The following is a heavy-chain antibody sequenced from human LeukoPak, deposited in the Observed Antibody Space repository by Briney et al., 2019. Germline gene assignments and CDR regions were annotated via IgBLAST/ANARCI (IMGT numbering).Heavy chain of an antibody. D-gene: IGHD3-10*01. J-gene: IGHJ4*02. CDR2: INTNTGNP. Sequence: ASVKVSCKASGYTFTSYAMNWVRQAPGQGLEWMGWINTNTGNPTYAQGFTGRFVFSLDTSVSTAYLQISSLKAEDTAVYYCARNGPITMVRGVIITSPPGLDYWGQGTLVTVSS. CDR3: ARNGPITMVRGVIITSPPGLDY. V-gene: IGHV7-4-1*02. CDR1: GYTFTSYA.